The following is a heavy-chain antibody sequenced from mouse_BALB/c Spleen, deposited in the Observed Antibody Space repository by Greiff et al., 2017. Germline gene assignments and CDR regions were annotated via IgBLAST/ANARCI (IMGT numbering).Heavy chain of an antibody. CDR3: NGWLLSYAMDY. CDR2: IDPENGDT. J-gene: IGHJ4*01. CDR1: GFNIKDYY. Sequence: EVQLQQSGAELVRSGASVKLSCTASGFNIKDYYMHWVKQRPEQGLEWIGWIDPENGDTEYAPKFQGKATMTADTSSNTAYLQLSSLTSEDTAVYYCNGWLLSYAMDYWGQGTSVTVSS. D-gene: IGHD2-3*01. V-gene: IGHV14-4*02.